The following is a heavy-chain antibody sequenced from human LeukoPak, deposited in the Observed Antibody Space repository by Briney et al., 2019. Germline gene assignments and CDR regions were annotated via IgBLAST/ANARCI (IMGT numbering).Heavy chain of an antibody. V-gene: IGHV3-48*03. J-gene: IGHJ4*02. CDR2: ISSGGTSI. CDR3: ARGRRYYFDY. Sequence: PGRSLRLSCAASGFTFSSYEMDWVRQAPGKGLEWVSYISSGGTSIYYADSVKGRFTISRDNAKNSLYLQMNSLRAEDTAVYYCARGRRYYFDYWGQGTLVTVSS. CDR1: GFTFSSYE. D-gene: IGHD6-25*01.